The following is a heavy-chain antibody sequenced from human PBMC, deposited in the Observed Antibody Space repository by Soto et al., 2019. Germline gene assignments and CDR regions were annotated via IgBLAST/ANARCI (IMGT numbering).Heavy chain of an antibody. Sequence: ASVNVSCKASGYTFARYVMHWVRQAPGQRLEWMGWIDAGNGNTVYLQKFQGRVTITTDTSASTVYMELSSLRSEDTAVYYCARVSTTGFDYWGQGPLVTVSS. J-gene: IGHJ4*02. CDR2: IDAGNGNT. CDR3: ARVSTTGFDY. CDR1: GYTFARYV. D-gene: IGHD5-12*01. V-gene: IGHV1-3*01.